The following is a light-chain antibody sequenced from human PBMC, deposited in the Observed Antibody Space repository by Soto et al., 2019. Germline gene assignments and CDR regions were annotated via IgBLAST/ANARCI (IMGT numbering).Light chain of an antibody. J-gene: IGLJ1*01. Sequence: QSVLTQPASVSGSPGQSITISCTGTSSDVGGYNYVSWYQQHPGKAPKLMIYDVSNRPSGVSNRFSGSKSGNTASLTISGLQAEDEADYYCSSYKRSSNYVFGTGTKVPS. CDR1: SSDVGGYNY. V-gene: IGLV2-14*01. CDR2: DVS. CDR3: SSYKRSSNYV.